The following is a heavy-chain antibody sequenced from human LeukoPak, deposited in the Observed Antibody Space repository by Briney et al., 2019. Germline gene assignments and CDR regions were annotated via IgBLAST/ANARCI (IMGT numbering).Heavy chain of an antibody. CDR2: IYYSGNT. V-gene: IGHV4-39*01. CDR3: ARHLGERRYSGYGAFVYYYYYMDV. Sequence: PSETLSLTCTVSAGSISSSSYYWGWIRQPPGKGLEWIGSIYYSGNTYYNASLKSQVSISIDTSKNQFSLKLTSVTAADTAVYYCARHLGERRYSGYGAFVYYYYYMDVWGKGTTVTISS. CDR1: AGSISSSSYY. D-gene: IGHD5-12*01. J-gene: IGHJ6*03.